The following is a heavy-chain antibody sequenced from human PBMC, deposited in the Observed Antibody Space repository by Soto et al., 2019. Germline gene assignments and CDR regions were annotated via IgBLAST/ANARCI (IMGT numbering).Heavy chain of an antibody. Sequence: ESGGGLVQPGGSLRLSCAATGFMFSSYWMSWVRQAPGQGLEWVANINQNGSERYYVDSVEGRFTISRDNAKNSVFLQMENLRVEDTAMYYCATDILDFWGQGTLVSVS. CDR2: INQNGSER. CDR1: GFMFSSYW. V-gene: IGHV3-7*05. D-gene: IGHD3-9*01. J-gene: IGHJ4*02. CDR3: ATDILDF.